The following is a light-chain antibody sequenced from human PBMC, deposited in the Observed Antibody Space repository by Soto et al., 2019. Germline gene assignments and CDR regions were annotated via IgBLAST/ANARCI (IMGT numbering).Light chain of an antibody. J-gene: IGLJ3*02. CDR3: SSYTSLTTEV. Sequence: QSAVTQPASVSGSPGQSITISCTGTSSDIGAYNSVSWYQQHPGKAPKLIIYDVSSRPSGISNRFSGSKSGNTASLTISGLQADDDATYYCSSYTSLTTEVFGGGTQLTVL. CDR1: SSDIGAYNS. CDR2: DVS. V-gene: IGLV2-14*03.